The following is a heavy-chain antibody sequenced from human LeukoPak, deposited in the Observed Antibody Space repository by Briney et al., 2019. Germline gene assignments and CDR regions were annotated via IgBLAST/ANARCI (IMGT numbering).Heavy chain of an antibody. D-gene: IGHD1-26*01. CDR1: GYTYTAYY. J-gene: IGHJ4*02. CDR2: INPKTGGT. CDR3: AREYSGRTFDY. V-gene: IGHV1-2*02. Sequence: GASVKVSCKASGYTYTAYYVHWVRQAPGQGLEWMGWINPKTGGTNYAQKFQGSVTMTRDTSINAAYMELSSLTFDDTAVYYCAREYSGRTFDYWGQGTLVTVSS.